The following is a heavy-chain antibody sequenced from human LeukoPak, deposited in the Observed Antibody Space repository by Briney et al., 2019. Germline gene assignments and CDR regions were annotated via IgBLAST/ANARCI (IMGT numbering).Heavy chain of an antibody. J-gene: IGHJ6*03. CDR3: ARVRKALYDFWSGYQHPILGYMDV. V-gene: IGHV4-34*01. CDR1: GGSFSGYY. Sequence: SETLSLTCAVYGGSFSGYYWSWIRQPPGKGLEWIGEINHSGSTNYNPSLKSRVTISVDTSKNQFSLKLSSETAADTAVYYCARVRKALYDFWSGYQHPILGYMDVWGKGTTVTVSS. D-gene: IGHD3/OR15-3a*01. CDR2: INHSGST.